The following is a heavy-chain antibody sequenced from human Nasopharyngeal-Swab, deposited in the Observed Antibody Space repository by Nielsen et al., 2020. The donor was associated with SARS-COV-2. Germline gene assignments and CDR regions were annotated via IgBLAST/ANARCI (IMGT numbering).Heavy chain of an antibody. CDR3: ARDLSSIWTSGLGV. J-gene: IGHJ6*02. V-gene: IGHV3-72*01. D-gene: IGHD6-13*01. CDR1: GFTFSNHV. Sequence: GGSLRLSCVASGFTFSNHVMHWVRQAPGKGLEWVGRSRNKANSYTTEYAASVKGRFTISRDDSKNSLYLQMSSLRTEDTALYYCARDLSSIWTSGLGVWGQGTTVIVSS. CDR2: SRNKANSYTT.